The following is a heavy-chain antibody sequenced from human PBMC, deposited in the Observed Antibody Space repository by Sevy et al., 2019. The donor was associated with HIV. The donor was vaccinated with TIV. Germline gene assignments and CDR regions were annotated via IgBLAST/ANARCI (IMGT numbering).Heavy chain of an antibody. CDR1: GFTFSKYS. CDR2: LSFGCGEI. V-gene: IGHV3-23*01. Sequence: GESLKISCAASGFTFSKYSMSWVRQPPGKGLEWVSTLSFGCGEINYADSVKGPFTISRDNSKSSVYRQMNNLRPEDTAVYYCAREGCTKPHDYWGQGTLVTVSS. J-gene: IGHJ4*02. CDR3: AREGCTKPHDY. D-gene: IGHD2-8*01.